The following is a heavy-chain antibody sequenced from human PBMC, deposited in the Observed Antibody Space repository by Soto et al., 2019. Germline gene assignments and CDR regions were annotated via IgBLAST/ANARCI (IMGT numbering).Heavy chain of an antibody. V-gene: IGHV4-59*08. CDR1: GGSISSYY. J-gene: IGHJ4*02. CDR3: ARRAHPGSGFYDY. D-gene: IGHD3-22*01. Sequence: QVQLQESGPGLVKPSETLSLTCTVSGGSISSYYWSWIRQPPGKGLEWIGYIYYIGSTNYNPSLKSRVTISVDTSKNQFSLKLSSVTAADTAVYYCARRAHPGSGFYDYWGQGTLVTVSS. CDR2: IYYIGST.